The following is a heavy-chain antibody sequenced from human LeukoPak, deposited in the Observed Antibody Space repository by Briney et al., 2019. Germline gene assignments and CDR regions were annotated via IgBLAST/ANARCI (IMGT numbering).Heavy chain of an antibody. Sequence: GGSLRLSCAASGFTFSGYAMTWVRQAPGKGLEWVSAISGSGGSTYYADSVKGRFTISRDNSKNTLYLQMNSLRAEDTAVYYCAKLLITYYDFWSGPSPLDIWGQGTMVTVSS. CDR2: ISGSGGST. CDR3: AKLLITYYDFWSGPSPLDI. D-gene: IGHD3-3*01. CDR1: GFTFSGYA. J-gene: IGHJ3*02. V-gene: IGHV3-23*01.